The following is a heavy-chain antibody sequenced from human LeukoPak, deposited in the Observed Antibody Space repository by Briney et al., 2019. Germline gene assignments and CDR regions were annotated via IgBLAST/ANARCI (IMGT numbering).Heavy chain of an antibody. V-gene: IGHV3-23*01. CDR2: ISGSGDST. CDR1: GFTFSSYA. CDR3: AKDRQSSYRSGSYYAIDY. Sequence: GGSLRLSCAASGFTFSSYAVSWVRQAPGKGLEWVSAISGSGDSTYYADSVKGRFTISRDNSKNTLYLQMNTLRAEDTAVYYCAKDRQSSYRSGSYYAIDYWGQGTLVTVSS. J-gene: IGHJ4*02. D-gene: IGHD3-10*01.